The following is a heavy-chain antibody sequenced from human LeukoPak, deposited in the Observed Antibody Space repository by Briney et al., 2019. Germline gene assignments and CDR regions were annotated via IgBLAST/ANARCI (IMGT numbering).Heavy chain of an antibody. CDR3: ARVGTYCSSTSCYGEVFDY. Sequence: ASVKVSCKASGYTFTGYYMHWVRQAPGQGLEWMGWINPNSGGTNYAQKFQGRVTMTRDTSISTADMELSRLRSDDTAVYYCARVGTYCSSTSCYGEVFDYWGQGTLVTVSS. J-gene: IGHJ4*02. CDR2: INPNSGGT. D-gene: IGHD2-2*01. CDR1: GYTFTGYY. V-gene: IGHV1-2*02.